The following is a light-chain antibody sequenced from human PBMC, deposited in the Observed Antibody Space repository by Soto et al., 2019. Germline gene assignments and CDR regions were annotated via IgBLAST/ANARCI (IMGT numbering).Light chain of an antibody. CDR3: QQYDNWPRT. CDR1: QSVSSN. V-gene: IGKV3-15*01. Sequence: EIVMTQSPATLSVSPGERATLSCRASQSVSSNLAWYQQKPGQAPRLLISGASTRATGIPARFSGGGSGTEFTLTISSLQSEDFAVYYCQQYDNWPRTFGQGTKVEVK. J-gene: IGKJ1*01. CDR2: GAS.